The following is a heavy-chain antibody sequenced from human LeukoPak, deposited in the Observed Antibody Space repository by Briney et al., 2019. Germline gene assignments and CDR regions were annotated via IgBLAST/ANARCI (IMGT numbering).Heavy chain of an antibody. D-gene: IGHD3-16*01. V-gene: IGHV3-23*01. Sequence: GGSLRLSCAASGFTFSSYEMNWVRQAPGKGLEWVSAISGSGGSTYYADSVKGRFTISRDNSKNTLYLQMNSLRAEDTAVYYCAKEPYDYVWGSFDYWGQGTLVTVSS. J-gene: IGHJ4*02. CDR2: ISGSGGST. CDR1: GFTFSSYE. CDR3: AKEPYDYVWGSFDY.